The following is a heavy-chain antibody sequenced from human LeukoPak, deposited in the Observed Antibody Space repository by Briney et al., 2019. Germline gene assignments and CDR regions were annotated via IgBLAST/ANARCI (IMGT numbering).Heavy chain of an antibody. D-gene: IGHD2-2*01. Sequence: GGSLRLSCAASGFIFSSYWMHWVRHAPGKGLAWVSRINTDGSSTSYADSVKGRFTISRDNSKNTLFLQMNSLRAEDTAIYYCAKDMGYCSSATCYGLDYWGQGTLVTVSS. J-gene: IGHJ4*02. CDR2: INTDGSST. V-gene: IGHV3-74*01. CDR3: AKDMGYCSSATCYGLDY. CDR1: GFIFSSYW.